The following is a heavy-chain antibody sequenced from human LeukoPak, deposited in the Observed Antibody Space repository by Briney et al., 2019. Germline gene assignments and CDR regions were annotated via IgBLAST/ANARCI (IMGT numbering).Heavy chain of an antibody. J-gene: IGHJ4*02. CDR1: GFTVSSNY. V-gene: IGHV3-11*01. D-gene: IGHD3-22*01. CDR3: ASENYDSSVGF. Sequence: GGSLRLSCAASGFTVSSNYMSWVRQAPGKGLEWVSYISSSGSTIYYADSVKGRFTISRDNAKNSLYLQMNSLRAEDTAVYYCASENYDSSVGFWGQGTLVTVSS. CDR2: ISSSGSTI.